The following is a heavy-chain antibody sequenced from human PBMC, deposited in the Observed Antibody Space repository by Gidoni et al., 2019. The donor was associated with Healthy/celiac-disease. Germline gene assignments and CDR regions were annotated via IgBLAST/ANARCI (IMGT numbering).Heavy chain of an antibody. CDR3: VKGDDYYDSSGYYY. Sequence: EVQLVESGGGLVQPGGSLRLSCSASGFPFSSYAMHWVRQAPGKGLEYVSAISSNGGSTYYADSVKGRFTISRDNSKNTLYLQMSSLRAEDTAVYYCVKGDDYYDSSGYYYWGQGTLVTVSS. D-gene: IGHD3-22*01. J-gene: IGHJ4*02. V-gene: IGHV3-64D*06. CDR1: GFPFSSYA. CDR2: ISSNGGST.